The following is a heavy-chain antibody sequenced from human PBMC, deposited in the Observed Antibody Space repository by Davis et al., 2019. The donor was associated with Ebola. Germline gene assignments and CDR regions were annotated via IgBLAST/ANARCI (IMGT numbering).Heavy chain of an antibody. CDR1: GFTFSNYW. D-gene: IGHD3-9*01. V-gene: IGHV3-74*01. CDR3: ARAEDILTAYSQNYYYGVDV. CDR2: IKTDGSTT. Sequence: GSLRLSCAASGFTFSNYWMFWVRQTPGKGLVWVSRIKTDGSTTNYADSVRGRFTISRDNAKNSLYLQMNSLRAEDTAVYYCARAEDILTAYSQNYYYGVDVWGLGTTVSVSS. J-gene: IGHJ6*02.